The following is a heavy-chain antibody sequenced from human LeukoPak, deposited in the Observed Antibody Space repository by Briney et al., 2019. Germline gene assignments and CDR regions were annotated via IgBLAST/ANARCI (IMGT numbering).Heavy chain of an antibody. Sequence: SETLSLTCAVYGGSFSGYYWSWIRQPPGKGLEWIGEINHSGSTNYNPSLKSRVTISVDTSKNQFSLKLSSVTAADTAVYCCARETRGLIVVVSRGAFDIWGQGTMVTVSS. J-gene: IGHJ3*02. CDR2: INHSGST. V-gene: IGHV4-34*01. D-gene: IGHD2-15*01. CDR3: ARETRGLIVVVSRGAFDI. CDR1: GGSFSGYY.